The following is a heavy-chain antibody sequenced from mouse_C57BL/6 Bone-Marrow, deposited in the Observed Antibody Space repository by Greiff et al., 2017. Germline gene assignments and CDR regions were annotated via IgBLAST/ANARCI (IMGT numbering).Heavy chain of an antibody. CDR1: GYTFTDHT. CDR2: INPSSGYT. CDR3: ARKGYDPFAY. J-gene: IGHJ3*01. D-gene: IGHD3-1*01. V-gene: IGHV1-78*01. Sequence: QVQLQQSDAELVKPGASVKISCKVSGYTFTDHTIHWMKQRPGQGLEWIGYINPSSGYTKYNQKFKDKATLTADKSSSTAYMQLSSLTSEDSAVYYCARKGYDPFAYWGQGTLVTVSA.